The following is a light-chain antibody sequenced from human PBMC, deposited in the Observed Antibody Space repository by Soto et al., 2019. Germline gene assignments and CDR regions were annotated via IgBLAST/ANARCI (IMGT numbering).Light chain of an antibody. J-gene: IGLJ1*01. Sequence: QSALTQPASVSGSPGQSITISCTGTSSDVGSYNLVSWYQQHPGKAPKLMIYEGSKRPSGVSDRFSGSKSGNTASLTISGLHAEDEADYYCCSYAGSGTFVFGTGTKLTVL. V-gene: IGLV2-23*01. CDR2: EGS. CDR3: CSYAGSGTFV. CDR1: SSDVGSYNL.